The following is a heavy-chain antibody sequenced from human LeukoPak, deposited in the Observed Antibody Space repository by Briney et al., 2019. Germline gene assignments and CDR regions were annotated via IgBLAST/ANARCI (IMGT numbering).Heavy chain of an antibody. Sequence: GGSLRLSCAASGFTFSSYAMHWVRQAPGKGLEWVAVISYDGSNKYYADSVKGRFTISRDNSKNTLYLQMNSLRAEDTAVYYCAKISRDYSNYEGYFDYWGQGTLVTVSS. CDR1: GFTFSSYA. V-gene: IGHV3-30-3*02. J-gene: IGHJ4*02. CDR3: AKISRDYSNYEGYFDY. CDR2: ISYDGSNK. D-gene: IGHD4-11*01.